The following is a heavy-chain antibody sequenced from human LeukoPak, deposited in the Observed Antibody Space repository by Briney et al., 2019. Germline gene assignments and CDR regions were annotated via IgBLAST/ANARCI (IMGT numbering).Heavy chain of an antibody. CDR2: IYYSGST. CDR3: ARRGYYYGSGRGSWFDP. Sequence: SETLSLTCTVSGGSISSYYWSWIRQPPGKGLEWIGYIYYSGSTNYNPSLKSRVTISVDTSKNQFSLKLSSVTAADTAVYYCARRGYYYGSGRGSWFDPWGQGTLVTVSS. J-gene: IGHJ5*02. CDR1: GGSISSYY. D-gene: IGHD3-10*01. V-gene: IGHV4-59*08.